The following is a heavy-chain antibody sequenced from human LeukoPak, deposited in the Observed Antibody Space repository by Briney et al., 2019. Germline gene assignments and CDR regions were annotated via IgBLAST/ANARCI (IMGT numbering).Heavy chain of an antibody. Sequence: GESLRISCKGSGXSFTSYWISWVRQMPGKGLEWMGRIDPSDSYTNYSPSFQGHVTISADKSISTAYLQWSSLKASDTAMYYCARLVCSSTSCYTPFDYWGQGTLVTVSS. CDR3: ARLVCSSTSCYTPFDY. CDR1: GXSFTSYW. D-gene: IGHD2-2*02. J-gene: IGHJ4*02. V-gene: IGHV5-10-1*01. CDR2: IDPSDSYT.